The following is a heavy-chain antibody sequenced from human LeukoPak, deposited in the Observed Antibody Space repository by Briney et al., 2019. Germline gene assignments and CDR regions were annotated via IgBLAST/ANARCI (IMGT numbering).Heavy chain of an antibody. J-gene: IGHJ5*02. CDR3: ARDYCSGGSCYLDP. CDR1: GFTFSSYA. D-gene: IGHD2-15*01. Sequence: GGSLRLSCAASGFTFSSYAMSWVRQAPGKGLEWVSSISASGGSTYYADSVKGRFTISRDNAKNSLHLQMNSLRDEGTAVYYCARDYCSGGSCYLDPWGQGTLVTVSS. V-gene: IGHV3-23*01. CDR2: ISASGGST.